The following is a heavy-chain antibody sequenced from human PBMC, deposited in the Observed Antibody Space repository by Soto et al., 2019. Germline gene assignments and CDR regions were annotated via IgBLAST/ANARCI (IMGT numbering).Heavy chain of an antibody. CDR3: ARDSITGTPRDFYYYYGMDV. CDR1: GGSISSSSYY. D-gene: IGHD1-7*01. V-gene: IGHV4-39*02. CDR2: IYYSGST. Sequence: PSETLSLTCTVSGGSISSSSYYWGWIRQPPGKGLEWIGSIYYSGSTYYNPSLKSRVTISVDTSKNQFSLKLSSVTAADTAVYYCARDSITGTPRDFYYYYGMDVWGQGTTVTVSS. J-gene: IGHJ6*02.